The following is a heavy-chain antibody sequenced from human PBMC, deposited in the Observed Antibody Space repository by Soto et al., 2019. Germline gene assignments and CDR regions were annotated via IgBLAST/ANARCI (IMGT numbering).Heavy chain of an antibody. J-gene: IGHJ6*02. D-gene: IGHD5-12*01. CDR3: AHNSPLRLVFRRAWLPDV. CDR1: GFSLSTSGVG. Sequence: QITLKESGPTLVKPTQTLTLTCTFSGFSLSTSGVGVGWIRQPPGKALEWLALIYWDDDKRYSPSLKSRLTTTKDPFKHPVXLTMTNMDPVDTATYYCAHNSPLRLVFRRAWLPDVWGQGTTVTVSS. V-gene: IGHV2-5*02. CDR2: IYWDDDK.